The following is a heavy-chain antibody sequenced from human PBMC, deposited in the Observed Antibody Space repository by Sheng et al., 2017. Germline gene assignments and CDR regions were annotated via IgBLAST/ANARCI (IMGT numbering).Heavy chain of an antibody. V-gene: IGHV3-30*18. CDR3: AKNRLAVAATTYYADS. CDR1: GFVFSSYV. J-gene: IGHJ4*02. CDR2: ISYDAADK. Sequence: VQLVESGGDLVQPGGSLRLSCAASGFVFSSYVMHWVRQAPGKGPEWVAVISYDAADKYYADSVKGRFTISRDNSNFTLSLQMNSLRPEDTALYYCAKNRLAVAATTYYADSWGQGTLVTVSS. D-gene: IGHD6-19*01.